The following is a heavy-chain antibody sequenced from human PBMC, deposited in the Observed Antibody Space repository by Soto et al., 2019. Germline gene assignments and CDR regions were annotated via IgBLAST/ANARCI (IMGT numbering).Heavy chain of an antibody. V-gene: IGHV1-69*13. CDR1: GGTLSSYA. CDR2: IIPIFGTA. Sequence: SVKVSCKASGGTLSSYAISWVRQAPGQGLEWMGGIIPIFGTANYAQKFQGRVTITADESTSTAYMELSSLRSEDTAVYYCARDRRITIFGVVIIGGMDVWGQGTTVTVSS. D-gene: IGHD3-3*01. J-gene: IGHJ6*02. CDR3: ARDRRITIFGVVIIGGMDV.